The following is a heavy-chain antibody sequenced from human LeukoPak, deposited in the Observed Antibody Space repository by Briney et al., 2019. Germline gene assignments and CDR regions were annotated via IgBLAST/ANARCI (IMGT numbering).Heavy chain of an antibody. D-gene: IGHD3-10*01. J-gene: IGHJ4*02. V-gene: IGHV1-69*01. Sequence: ASVKVSCKASGGTFSSYAISWVRQAPGQGLEWMGGIIPIFGTANYAQKFQGRVTITADESTSTAYMELSSLGSEDTAVYYCARGAMVRGVIAYWGQGTLVTVSS. CDR1: GGTFSSYA. CDR2: IIPIFGTA. CDR3: ARGAMVRGVIAY.